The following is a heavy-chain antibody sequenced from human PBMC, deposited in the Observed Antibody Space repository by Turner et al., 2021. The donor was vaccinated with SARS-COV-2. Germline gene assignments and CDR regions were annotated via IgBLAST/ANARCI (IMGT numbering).Heavy chain of an antibody. V-gene: IGHV4-39*01. CDR1: GSSISSSSYY. CDR3: ASQEALVPSYYYYYYGMDV. D-gene: IGHD3-10*01. Sequence: QLPLQESGPGLVKPSETLSLTCTVSGSSISSSSYYWGWIRQPPGKGREWIGSIYYSGITYYNPSLKSRVTISVDTSKNQFSLKRSSVTAADTAVYYWASQEALVPSYYYYYYGMDVWGQGTTVTVSS. J-gene: IGHJ6*02. CDR2: IYYSGIT.